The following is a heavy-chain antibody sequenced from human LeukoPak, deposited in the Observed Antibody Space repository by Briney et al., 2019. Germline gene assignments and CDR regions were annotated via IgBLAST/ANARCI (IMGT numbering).Heavy chain of an antibody. Sequence: ASVKVSCKASGYAFIGYYIHWVRQAPGKGLEWMGGFDPEDGETIYAQKFQGRVTMTEDTSTDTAYMELSSLRSGDTAVYYCATVNYYDRWFDPWGQGTLVTVSS. CDR2: FDPEDGET. V-gene: IGHV1-24*01. D-gene: IGHD3-22*01. J-gene: IGHJ5*02. CDR3: ATVNYYDRWFDP. CDR1: GYAFIGYY.